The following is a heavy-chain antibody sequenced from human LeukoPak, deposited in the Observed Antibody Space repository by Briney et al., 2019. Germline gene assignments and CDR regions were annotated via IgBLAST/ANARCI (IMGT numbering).Heavy chain of an antibody. V-gene: IGHV3-53*01. Sequence: GGSLRLSCAASGFTFSSYAMSWVRQAPGKGLEWVSVIYSGGSTYYADSVKGRFTISRDNSKNTLYLQMNSLRAEDTAVYYCARGSMTTVTTAFDYWGQGTLVTVSS. J-gene: IGHJ4*02. D-gene: IGHD4-17*01. CDR2: IYSGGST. CDR3: ARGSMTTVTTAFDY. CDR1: GFTFSSYA.